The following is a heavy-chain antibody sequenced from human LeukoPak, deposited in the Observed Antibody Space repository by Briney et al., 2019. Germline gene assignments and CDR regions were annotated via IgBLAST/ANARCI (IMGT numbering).Heavy chain of an antibody. CDR1: GFTFSSYW. CDR2: LNSDGSST. D-gene: IGHD2-2*01. J-gene: IGHJ5*02. CDR3: ARDLVPAAIFYWFDP. V-gene: IGHV3-74*01. Sequence: PGGSLRLSCAAPGFTFSSYWMHWVRQAPGKGLVWVSRLNSDGSSTSYADSVKGRFTISRDNAKNTLYLQMNSLRAEDTAVYYCARDLVPAAIFYWFDPWGQGTLVTVSS.